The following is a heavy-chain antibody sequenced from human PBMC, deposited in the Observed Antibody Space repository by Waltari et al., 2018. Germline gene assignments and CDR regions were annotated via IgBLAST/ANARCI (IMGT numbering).Heavy chain of an antibody. CDR3: AKAVDHSDYRPNVHLDC. Sequence: EVQLVESGGGLVQPGRSLRLYCAASGFTFDDYAMHWVRQPQGKGLECVSLITCNCVIVAYAGSLKERVTISSDHANNSLFLQMNSLRADDTAFYYCAKAVDHSDYRPNVHLDCWGQGPLVTVSS. CDR2: ITCNCVIV. J-gene: IGHJ4*02. D-gene: IGHD4-17*01. CDR1: GFTFDDYA. V-gene: IGHV3-9*01.